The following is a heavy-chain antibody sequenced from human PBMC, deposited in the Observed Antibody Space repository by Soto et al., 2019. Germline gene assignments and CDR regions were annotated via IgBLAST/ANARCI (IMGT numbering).Heavy chain of an antibody. Sequence: EVQLVESGGGLVKPGGSLRLSCAASGFTFSSYIMNWVRQAPGKGLEWVSSINSGSRYIFYADSVKGRFTISRDNAKNSLYLQMNSLRAEDTADYYCAREPSEEAFDFWGQGTMVTVSS. CDR3: AREPSEEAFDF. CDR2: INSGSRYI. CDR1: GFTFSSYI. V-gene: IGHV3-21*02. J-gene: IGHJ3*01.